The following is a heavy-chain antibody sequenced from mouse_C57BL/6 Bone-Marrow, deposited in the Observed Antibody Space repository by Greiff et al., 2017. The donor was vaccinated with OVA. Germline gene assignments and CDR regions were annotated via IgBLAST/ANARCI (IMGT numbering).Heavy chain of an antibody. CDR1: GFTFSSYG. V-gene: IGHV5-6*01. CDR3: ALPVVTTGYFDY. J-gene: IGHJ2*01. D-gene: IGHD2-1*01. CDR2: ISSGGSYT. Sequence: EVKLVESGGDLVKPGGSLKLSCAASGFTFSSYGMSWVRQTPDKRLEWVATISSGGSYTYYPDSVKGRFTISRDNAKNTLYLQMSRLKSEVTAMYYCALPVVTTGYFDYWGPGTTLTVSS.